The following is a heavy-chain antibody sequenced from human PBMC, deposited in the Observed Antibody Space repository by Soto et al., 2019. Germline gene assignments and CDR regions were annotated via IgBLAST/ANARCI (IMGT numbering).Heavy chain of an antibody. V-gene: IGHV3-11*01. J-gene: IGHJ4*02. D-gene: IGHD2-15*01. Sequence: GESLKISCAASGFTFSDYYMSWIRQAPGKGLEWVSYISSSGSTIYYADSVKGRFTISRDNAKNSLYLQMNSLRAEDTAVYYCARGGTQGVVVAATNFDYWGQGTLVTVSS. CDR2: ISSSGSTI. CDR3: ARGGTQGVVVAATNFDY. CDR1: GFTFSDYY.